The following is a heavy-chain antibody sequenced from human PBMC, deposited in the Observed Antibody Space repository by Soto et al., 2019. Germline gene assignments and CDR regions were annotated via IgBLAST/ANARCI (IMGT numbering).Heavy chain of an antibody. V-gene: IGHV3-23*01. CDR2: ISGNGGTT. D-gene: IGHD2-21*02. CDR1: GFTFNSYV. J-gene: IGHJ5*02. Sequence: EEQLLESGGGLVQPGGSLTLSCAASGFTFNSYVMSWVRQAPGKGLEWISIISGNGGTTDYADSVKGRFTISRDNSNKTRVLQRKSLRPYDTAVYYCAKKGCGGVRYSSLAGNWFDPWGQGTLVTVSS. CDR3: AKKGCGGVRYSSLAGNWFDP.